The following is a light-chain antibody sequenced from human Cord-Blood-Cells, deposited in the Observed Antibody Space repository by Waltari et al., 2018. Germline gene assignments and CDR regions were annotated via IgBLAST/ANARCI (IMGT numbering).Light chain of an antibody. CDR1: QSVSRCD. Sequence: EIGLTHSPGTLSLSPGERATLSCRASQSVSRCDLARYQQKPGQALRLLIYGASSRATGIPDRFSGSGSGTDFTLTISRLEPEDFAVYYCQQYGSSPPLTFGGGTKVEIK. J-gene: IGKJ4*01. CDR2: GAS. V-gene: IGKV3-20*01. CDR3: QQYGSSPPLT.